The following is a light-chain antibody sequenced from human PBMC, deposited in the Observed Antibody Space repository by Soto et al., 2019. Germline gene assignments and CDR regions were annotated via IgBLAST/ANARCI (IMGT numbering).Light chain of an antibody. CDR2: STH. CDR1: SAPISTTYY. Sequence: QTVVIQESSLSVSPGGTVTLTCGLRSAPISTTYYPAWYQQTPGQAPRTLIYSTHTRSSGVPDRFSGSIRGNKAALTITGAQAEDEAEYHCVLYMGSGAYLFGPGTKVTVL. CDR3: VLYMGSGAYL. J-gene: IGLJ1*01. V-gene: IGLV8-61*01.